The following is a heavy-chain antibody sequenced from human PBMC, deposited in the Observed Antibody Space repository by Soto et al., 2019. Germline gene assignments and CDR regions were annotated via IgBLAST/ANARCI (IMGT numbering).Heavy chain of an antibody. Sequence: QVQLVQSGAEVKKPGSSVKVSCKASGGTFSSYTISWVRQAPGQGLEWMGRIIPILGIANYAQKFQGRVTITADKSTSTAYMELSSLRSEDTAVYYCARDPKYCSSTSCYDYWGQGTLVTVSS. CDR1: GGTFSSYT. CDR2: IIPILGIA. CDR3: ARDPKYCSSTSCYDY. J-gene: IGHJ4*02. D-gene: IGHD2-2*01. V-gene: IGHV1-69*08.